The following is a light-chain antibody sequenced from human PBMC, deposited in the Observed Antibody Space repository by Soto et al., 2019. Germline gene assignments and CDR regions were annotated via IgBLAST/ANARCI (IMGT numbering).Light chain of an antibody. CDR1: QSVSSY. Sequence: EIVLTQSPATLSLSPGERATLSCRASQSVSSYSVWYQQKLGQAPRLLIYDASNRATGIPARFSGSGSGTDFTLTISSLEPEDFAVYYCQQRSNWPMTFGPGTKVDIK. CDR3: QQRSNWPMT. CDR2: DAS. J-gene: IGKJ3*01. V-gene: IGKV3-11*01.